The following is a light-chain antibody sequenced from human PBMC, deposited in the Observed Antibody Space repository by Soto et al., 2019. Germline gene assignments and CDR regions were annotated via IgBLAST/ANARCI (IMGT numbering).Light chain of an antibody. CDR1: QSISSNN. CDR2: GTS. Sequence: EIVLTQSPGTLSVSPGERATLSCRASQSISSNNLAFYQQKPGQAPSLLIYGTSSRATGLPDRFSGSGSGTYFTLTISRLEADDSVIYCCQQYGSWTFGQGTKVEI. J-gene: IGKJ1*01. CDR3: QQYGSWT. V-gene: IGKV3-20*01.